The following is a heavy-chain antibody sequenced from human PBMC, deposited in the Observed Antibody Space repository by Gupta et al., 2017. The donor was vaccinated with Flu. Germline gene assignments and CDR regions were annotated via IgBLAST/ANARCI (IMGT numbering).Heavy chain of an antibody. CDR1: GFSVSSNY. V-gene: IGHV3-53*01. J-gene: IGHJ4*02. CDR3: ARDECREPAFFY. CDR2: IYSGGST. Sequence: EVQLVESGGGLIRPGGYLRIYCAVAGFSVSSNYMSWVRKAPGKGLEWVSVIYSGGSTQDADSVRGRFTISLDDSKNALYLQMNALRDEDTAVYYCARDECREPAFFYWGQGTLVTVSS. D-gene: IGHD3-3*01.